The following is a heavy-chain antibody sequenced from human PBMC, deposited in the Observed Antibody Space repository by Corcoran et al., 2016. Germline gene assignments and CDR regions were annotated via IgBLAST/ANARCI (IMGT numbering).Heavy chain of an antibody. CDR1: GYSFTTYQ. CDR2: INPSGGST. Sequence: QAQLVQSGAEVKEPGASVKVSCWASGYSFTTYQMHWVRHAPGQGLEWMGIINPSGGSTSYAQKFQGRVTMTRDTSTSTVYMELSSLRSEDTAVYYWERGGGYGMDVWGQGTTVTVAS. V-gene: IGHV1-46*01. J-gene: IGHJ6*02. CDR3: ERGGGYGMDV. D-gene: IGHD3-16*01.